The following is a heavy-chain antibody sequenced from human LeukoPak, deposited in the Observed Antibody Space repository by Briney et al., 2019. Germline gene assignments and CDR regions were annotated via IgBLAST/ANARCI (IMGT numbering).Heavy chain of an antibody. D-gene: IGHD5-18*01. CDR1: GFTFSSYA. J-gene: IGHJ4*02. Sequence: GGSLRLSCAASGFTFSSYAMSWVRQAPGKGLEWVSAISGSGGSTYYADSVKGRFTISRDNSKNTLYLQMNSLRAEDTAVYYCAKDPTIQLWLRKGLDYWGQGTLVTVSS. CDR3: AKDPTIQLWLRKGLDY. V-gene: IGHV3-23*01. CDR2: ISGSGGST.